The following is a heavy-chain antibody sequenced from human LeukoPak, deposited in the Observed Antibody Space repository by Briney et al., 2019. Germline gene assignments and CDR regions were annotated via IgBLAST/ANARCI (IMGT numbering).Heavy chain of an antibody. D-gene: IGHD3-22*01. CDR2: ISYDGSNK. V-gene: IGHV3-30-3*01. CDR1: GFTFSSYA. CDR3: AREEGSSYYYDSSGKIDY. Sequence: GGSLRLSCAASGFTFSSYAMHWVRQAPGKGLEWVAVISYDGSNKYYADSVKGRFTISRDNSKNTLYLQMNSLRAEDTAVHYCAREEGSSYYYDSSGKIDYWGQGTLVTVSS. J-gene: IGHJ4*02.